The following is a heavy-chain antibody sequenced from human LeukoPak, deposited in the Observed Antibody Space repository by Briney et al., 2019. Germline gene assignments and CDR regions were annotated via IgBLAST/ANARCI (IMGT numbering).Heavy chain of an antibody. V-gene: IGHV3-53*01. J-gene: IGHJ4*02. CDR3: ARVHGEVSDEIFHYFDY. CDR1: GFSVSGSY. D-gene: IGHD3-10*01. Sequence: GGSLRLSCAASGFSVSGSYMSWVRQAPGKGLEWVPVIYSRGSTYYADSVKGRCTISRDVSKNTVSLQLDNLTTEDTAVYYCARVHGEVSDEIFHYFDYWGQGTPATVSS. CDR2: IYSRGST.